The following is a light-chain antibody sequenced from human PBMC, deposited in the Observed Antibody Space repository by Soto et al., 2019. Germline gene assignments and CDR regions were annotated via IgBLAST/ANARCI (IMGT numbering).Light chain of an antibody. CDR3: QQRTNWPPTHT. J-gene: IGKJ2*01. CDR1: QSIATF. V-gene: IGKV3-11*01. Sequence: EIVLTQSPATLSFSPEERATLSCRASQSIATFLTWNLQKPGQPPRLLIYDASKRATGIPARFSGSGSGTDFSLTISSLEPDDFAIYYCQQRTNWPPTHTFGQGTKLEIK. CDR2: DAS.